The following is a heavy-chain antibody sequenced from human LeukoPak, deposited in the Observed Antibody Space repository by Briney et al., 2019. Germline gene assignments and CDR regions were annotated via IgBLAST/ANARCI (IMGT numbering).Heavy chain of an antibody. J-gene: IGHJ4*02. Sequence: ASVKVSCKASGYTFTGYYMHWVRQAPGQGLEWMGWINPNSGGTNYAQKFQGRVTMTRDTSISTAYMELSRLRSDDTAVYYCARGRGIVGATNYNDYWGQGTLVTVSS. CDR2: INPNSGGT. D-gene: IGHD1-26*01. CDR1: GYTFTGYY. CDR3: ARGRGIVGATNYNDY. V-gene: IGHV1-2*02.